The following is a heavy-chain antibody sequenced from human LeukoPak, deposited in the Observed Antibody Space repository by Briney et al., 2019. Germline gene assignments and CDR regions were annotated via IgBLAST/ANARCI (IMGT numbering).Heavy chain of an antibody. CDR1: GYTFTSYG. V-gene: IGHV1-18*01. J-gene: IGHJ6*03. Sequence: GASVKVSCKASGYTFTSYGISWVRQAPGQGLEWMGWISAYNGNTNYAQKLQGRVTMTTDTSTSTAYMELRSLRSDDTAVYYCARCGYSYGYADYYYYYMDVWGKGTTVTISS. CDR2: ISAYNGNT. CDR3: ARCGYSYGYADYYYYYMDV. D-gene: IGHD5-18*01.